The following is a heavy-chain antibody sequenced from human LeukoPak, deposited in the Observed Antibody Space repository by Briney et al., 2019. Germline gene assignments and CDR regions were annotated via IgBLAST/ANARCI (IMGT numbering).Heavy chain of an antibody. CDR3: ARTGGYYSPGAFDI. D-gene: IGHD3-22*01. V-gene: IGHV4-59*01. CDR2: IYYSGST. CDR1: GGSISSYY. Sequence: NTSETLSLTCTVSGGSISSYYWSWIRQPPGKGLEWIGYIYYSGSTNYNPSLKSRVTISVDTSKNQFSLKLSSVTAADTAVYYCARTGGYYSPGAFDIWGQGTMVTVSS. J-gene: IGHJ3*02.